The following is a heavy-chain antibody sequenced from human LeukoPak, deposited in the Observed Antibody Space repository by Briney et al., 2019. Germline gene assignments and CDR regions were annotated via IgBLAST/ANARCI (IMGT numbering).Heavy chain of an antibody. CDR3: ARHTYSGTYRDPGNFDY. Sequence: GGSLRLSCAASGFTVSSNYMSWVRQAPGKGLEWVSVIYSGGSTYYADSVKGRFTISRDNSRNTLHLQMDSLRAEDTAVFYCARHTYSGTYRDPGNFDYWGQGTLVTVSS. V-gene: IGHV3-66*04. D-gene: IGHD1-26*01. CDR1: GFTVSSNY. CDR2: IYSGGST. J-gene: IGHJ4*02.